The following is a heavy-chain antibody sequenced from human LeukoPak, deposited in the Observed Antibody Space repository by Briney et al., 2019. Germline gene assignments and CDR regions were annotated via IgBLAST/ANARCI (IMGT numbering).Heavy chain of an antibody. CDR3: ARDKAHPGPFDP. D-gene: IGHD6-6*01. J-gene: IGHJ5*02. CDR1: GYTFTGYF. CDR2: ISAYNGNT. Sequence: ASVKVSCKASGYTFTGYFMHWIRQAPGQGLEWMGWISAYNGNTNYAQKLQGRVTMTTDTSTSTAYMELRSLRSDDTAVYYCARDKAHPGPFDPWGQGTLVTVSS. V-gene: IGHV1-18*04.